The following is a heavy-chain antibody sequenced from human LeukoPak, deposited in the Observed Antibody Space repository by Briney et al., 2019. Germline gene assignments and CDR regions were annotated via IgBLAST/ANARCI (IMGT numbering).Heavy chain of an antibody. D-gene: IGHD6-19*01. CDR2: IRYDGSNK. V-gene: IGHV3-30*02. CDR1: GFTFSSYG. CDR3: AKDRKGGWYYFDY. J-gene: IGHJ4*02. Sequence: GRSLRLSCAASGFTFSSYGMHWVRQAPGKGLEWVAFIRYDGSNKYYADSVKGRFTISRDNSKNTLYLQMNSLRAEDTAVYYCAKDRKGGWYYFDYWGQGTPVTVSS.